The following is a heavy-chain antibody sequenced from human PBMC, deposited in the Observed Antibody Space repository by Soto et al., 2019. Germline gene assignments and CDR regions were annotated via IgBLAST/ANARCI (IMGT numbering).Heavy chain of an antibody. Sequence: SETLSLTCTVSGGSMSRGDYYWSWIRQPPGKGLEWIGEINHSGSTNYNPSLKSRVTISVDTSKNQFSLKLSSVTAADTAVYYCARCLWERVRGVIGMDVWGQGTTVTVS. CDR3: ARCLWERVRGVIGMDV. V-gene: IGHV4-34*01. D-gene: IGHD3-10*01. CDR2: INHSGST. J-gene: IGHJ6*02. CDR1: GGSMSRGDYY.